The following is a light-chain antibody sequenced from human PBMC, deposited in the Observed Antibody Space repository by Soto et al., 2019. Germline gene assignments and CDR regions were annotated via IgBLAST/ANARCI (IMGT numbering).Light chain of an antibody. CDR2: AAS. J-gene: IGKJ3*01. CDR3: QKYNSAPLIT. CDR1: QGISNY. Sequence: DIQMTQSPSSLSASVGDRVTITCRASQGISNYLAWYQQRPGKVPKLLIYAASTLQSGVPSRFSGSGSGTDFTLTSSSLQPEDVATYYCQKYNSAPLITFGPGTKVDIK. V-gene: IGKV1-27*01.